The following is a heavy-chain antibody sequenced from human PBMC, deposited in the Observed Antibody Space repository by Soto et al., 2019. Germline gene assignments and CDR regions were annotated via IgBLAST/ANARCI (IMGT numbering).Heavy chain of an antibody. Sequence: SETLSLTCTLSGGTISSYYWSWIRQPPGKGLEWIGYIYYSGSTNYNPSLKSRVTISVDTSKNQFSLKLSSVTPADTAVYYCARDADGTGTNAYYYYGMDVWRQVTTVTVSS. CDR3: ARDADGTGTNAYYYYGMDV. J-gene: IGHJ6*02. D-gene: IGHD1-1*01. V-gene: IGHV4-59*01. CDR2: IYYSGST. CDR1: GGTISSYY.